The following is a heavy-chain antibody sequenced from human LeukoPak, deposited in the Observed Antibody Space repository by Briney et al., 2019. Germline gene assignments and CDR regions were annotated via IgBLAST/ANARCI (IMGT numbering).Heavy chain of an antibody. CDR3: AKEYCSNSVCHSLDY. CDR1: GFTFSSSG. D-gene: IGHD2-8*01. Sequence: PGGSLRLSCEASGFTFSSSGMHWVRQAPGKGLEWVAVISYDGSNKYYADSVKGRFTFSRDNSKNTLYLQMNSLRAEDTAVYYCAKEYCSNSVCHSLDYWGQGTLVTVSS. J-gene: IGHJ4*02. V-gene: IGHV3-30*18. CDR2: ISYDGSNK.